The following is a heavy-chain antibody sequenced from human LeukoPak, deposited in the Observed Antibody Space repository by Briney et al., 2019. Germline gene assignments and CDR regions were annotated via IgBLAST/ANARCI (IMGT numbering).Heavy chain of an antibody. CDR1: GFTFSSYW. V-gene: IGHV3-74*01. CDR3: ASEGSSWCYFDY. CDR2: INSDGSST. Sequence: GGSLRLSCAASGFTFSSYWMHWVRRAPGKGLVWVSRINSDGSSTSYADSVKGRFTISRDNAKNTLYLQMNSLRAEDTAVYYCASEGSSWCYFDYWGQGTLVTVSS. J-gene: IGHJ4*02. D-gene: IGHD6-13*01.